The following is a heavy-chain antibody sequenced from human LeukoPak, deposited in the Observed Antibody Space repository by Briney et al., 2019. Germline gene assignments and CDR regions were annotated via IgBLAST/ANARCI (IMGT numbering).Heavy chain of an antibody. Sequence: GGSLRLSCAASGFTFSDYYMSWIRQAPGKGLEWVSYISSSGSTIYYADSVKGRFTISRDNAKNSLYLQMNSLRAEDTAVYYCARGRYRCSSTSCHYYFDYWGQGTLVTVSS. CDR3: ARGRYRCSSTSCHYYFDY. D-gene: IGHD2-2*01. V-gene: IGHV3-11*04. CDR1: GFTFSDYY. CDR2: ISSSGSTI. J-gene: IGHJ4*02.